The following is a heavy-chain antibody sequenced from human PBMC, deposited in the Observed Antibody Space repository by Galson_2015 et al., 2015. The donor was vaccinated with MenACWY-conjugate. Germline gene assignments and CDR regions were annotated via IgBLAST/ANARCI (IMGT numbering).Heavy chain of an antibody. J-gene: IGHJ4*02. V-gene: IGHV3-7*01. D-gene: IGHD3-10*01. CDR1: GFTFGTYW. Sequence: SLRLSCAASGFTFGTYWMTWVRQAPGKGLEWVANMKYDGSEQYYVDSVRGRFTISRDNAKNSLYLQMNSLRPEDTAVYYCVRPIMTFAAVRSLDNWGQ. CDR2: MKYDGSEQ. CDR3: VRPIMTFAAVRSLDN.